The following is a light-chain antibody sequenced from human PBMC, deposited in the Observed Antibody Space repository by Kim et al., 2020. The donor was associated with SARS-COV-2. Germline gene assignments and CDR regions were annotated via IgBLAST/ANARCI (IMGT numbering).Light chain of an antibody. J-gene: IGLJ2*01. Sequence: FTISCTGSSSNIGAGYDVPWYQQLPGTAPKLLIYGNSNRPSGVPDRFSGSKSGTSASLAITGLQAEDEADYYCQSYDSSLSAYVVFGGGTKLTVL. CDR1: SSNIGAGYD. V-gene: IGLV1-40*01. CDR2: GNS. CDR3: QSYDSSLSAYVV.